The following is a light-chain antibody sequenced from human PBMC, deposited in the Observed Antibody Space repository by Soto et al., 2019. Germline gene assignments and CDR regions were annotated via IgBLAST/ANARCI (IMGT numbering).Light chain of an antibody. CDR3: CSYTSSSTLV. CDR1: SSHVGDYNY. J-gene: IGLJ1*01. V-gene: IGLV2-14*01. Sequence: QSALTQPACVSVSPGHAIPLFCSGNSSHVGDYNYVSWYQQHPGNAPTLMIYDVGNRPSGVSNRFSGSKSGNTASLTISGLQAEDEADYYCCSYTSSSTLVFGTGTKLTVL. CDR2: DVG.